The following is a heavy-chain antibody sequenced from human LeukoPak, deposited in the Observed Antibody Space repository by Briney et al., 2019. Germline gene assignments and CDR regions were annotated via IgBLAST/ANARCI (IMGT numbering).Heavy chain of an antibody. V-gene: IGHV3-30*18. D-gene: IGHD3-22*01. CDR3: AKEPPYYDSSGYPDY. Sequence: PGGSLRLSCAASGFTFSSYGMHCVRQAPGKGLEWVAVISYDGSNKYYADSVKGRFTIPRDNSKNTLYLQMNSLRAEDTAVYYCAKEPPYYDSSGYPDYWGQGTLVTVSP. J-gene: IGHJ4*02. CDR1: GFTFSSYG. CDR2: ISYDGSNK.